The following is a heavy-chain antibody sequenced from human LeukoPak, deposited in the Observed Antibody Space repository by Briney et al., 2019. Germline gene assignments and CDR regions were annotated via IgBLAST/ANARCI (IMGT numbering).Heavy chain of an antibody. J-gene: IGHJ5*02. V-gene: IGHV3-30*03. CDR1: GFTFSNSG. CDR3: ARDRGSFLNWFDP. Sequence: GGSLRLSCAASGFTFSNSGMHWVRQAPRKGLEWAALISSDGSHKYYADSVKGRFSISRDNSKNTLYLQMNSLGAEDTAVYYCARDRGSFLNWFDPWGQGSLVTVSS. CDR2: ISSDGSHK.